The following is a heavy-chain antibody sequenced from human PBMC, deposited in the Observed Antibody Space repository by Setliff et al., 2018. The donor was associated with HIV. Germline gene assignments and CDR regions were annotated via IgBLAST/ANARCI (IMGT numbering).Heavy chain of an antibody. Sequence: SETLSLTCAVSGYSISSGYYWGWIRQPPGKGLEWIGEINYEGHTTFNPSLKSRVSMFIDTSKKQFSLRVASVTAADTAIYYCVRQHGDYAFDPWGQGSLVTVSS. CDR2: INYEGHT. CDR3: VRQHGDYAFDP. CDR1: GYSISSGYY. J-gene: IGHJ5*02. V-gene: IGHV4-38-2*01. D-gene: IGHD4-17*01.